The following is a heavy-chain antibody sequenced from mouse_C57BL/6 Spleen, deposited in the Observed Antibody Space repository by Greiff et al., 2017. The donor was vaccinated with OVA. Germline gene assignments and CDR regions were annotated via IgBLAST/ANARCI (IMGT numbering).Heavy chain of an antibody. J-gene: IGHJ3*01. Sequence: EVQLVESGPGLVKPSQSLSLTCSVTGYSITSGYYWNWIRQFPGNKLEWMGYISYDGSNNYNPFLKNRISITRDTSKNQFFLKLNSVTTEDTATYYCARNDPTDGLLAYWGQGTLVTVSA. V-gene: IGHV3-6*01. D-gene: IGHD2-12*01. CDR2: ISYDGSN. CDR1: GYSITSGYY. CDR3: ARNDPTDGLLAY.